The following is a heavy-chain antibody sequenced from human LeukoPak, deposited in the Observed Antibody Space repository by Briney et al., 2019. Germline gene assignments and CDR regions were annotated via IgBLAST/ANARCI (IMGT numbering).Heavy chain of an antibody. CDR3: ARQLPTAAADTRGYLDY. CDR1: GGSISFISSSTYY. CDR2: LYYGENS. V-gene: IGHV4-39*01. D-gene: IGHD6-25*01. J-gene: IGHJ4*02. Sequence: SETLSLTCTVSGGSISFISSSTYYWGWIRQAPGKGLEWIGSLYYGENSHYNPSLKSRATLSVDTSNNQFSLKLTSVTAADAAVYFCARQLPTAAADTRGYLDYWGQGTLVTVSS.